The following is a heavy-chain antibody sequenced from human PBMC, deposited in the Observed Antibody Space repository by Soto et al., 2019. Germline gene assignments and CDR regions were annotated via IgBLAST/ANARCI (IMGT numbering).Heavy chain of an antibody. Sequence: QVPLVESGGGAVQPGEPLRLSCVASGFDFTYYAMHWVRQAPGKGLESVAVMSSDGSKIHHTDSVKGRFTISRDNSKNTLYLQMNSLRKEDTAVYFCAKDEGVGGTLGLFDYWGQGTLVSVSS. V-gene: IGHV3-30*18. CDR2: MSSDGSKI. D-gene: IGHD1-26*01. CDR1: GFDFTYYA. J-gene: IGHJ4*02. CDR3: AKDEGVGGTLGLFDY.